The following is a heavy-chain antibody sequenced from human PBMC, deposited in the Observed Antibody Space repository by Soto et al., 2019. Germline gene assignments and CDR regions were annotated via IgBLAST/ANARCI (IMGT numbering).Heavy chain of an antibody. CDR2: IYYSGST. CDR3: ARAAGYSSSWYYFDY. D-gene: IGHD6-13*01. V-gene: IGHV4-59*01. CDR1: GGSISSYY. J-gene: IGHJ4*02. Sequence: SETLSLTCTVSGGSISSYYWSWIRQPPGKGLEWIGYIYYSGSTNYNPSLKSRVTISVDTSKNQFSLKLSSVTAADTAVYYCARAAGYSSSWYYFDYWGQGTLVTVSS.